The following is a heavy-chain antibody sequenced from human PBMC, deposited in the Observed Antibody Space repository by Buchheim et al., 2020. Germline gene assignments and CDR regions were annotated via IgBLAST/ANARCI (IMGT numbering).Heavy chain of an antibody. V-gene: IGHV1-46*01. CDR2: INPSGGST. CDR3: ARAGGPNYYDFWSGPIYYYGMDV. Sequence: QVQLVQSGAEVKKPGASVKVSCKASGYTFTSYYMHWVRQAPGQGLEWMGIINPSGGSTSYAQKFQGRVTMTRDTSTSTVYMELSSLRSEDTAVYYCARAGGPNYYDFWSGPIYYYGMDVWGQGTT. D-gene: IGHD3-3*01. CDR1: GYTFTSYY. J-gene: IGHJ6*02.